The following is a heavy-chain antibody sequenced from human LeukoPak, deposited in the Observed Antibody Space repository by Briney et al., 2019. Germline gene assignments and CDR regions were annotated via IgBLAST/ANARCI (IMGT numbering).Heavy chain of an antibody. Sequence: GGSLRLSCAASGFTFSDYYMSWIRQAPGKGLEWVSYISSSGSTIYYADSVKGRFTISRDNAKNSLYLQMNSLRAEDTAVYYCARVIAEYYYDSSGYYWGYFDYWGQGTLVTVSS. CDR2: ISSSGSTI. CDR3: ARVIAEYYYDSSGYYWGYFDY. J-gene: IGHJ4*02. V-gene: IGHV3-11*01. D-gene: IGHD3-22*01. CDR1: GFTFSDYY.